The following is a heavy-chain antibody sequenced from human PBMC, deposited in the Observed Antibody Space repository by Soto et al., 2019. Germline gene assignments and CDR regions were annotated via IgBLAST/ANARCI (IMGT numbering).Heavy chain of an antibody. CDR2: IYSSGST. CDR3: ARGQRFSGWFAP. CDR1: GGAISGYY. V-gene: IGHV4-4*07. J-gene: IGHJ5*02. Sequence: PSETLSLTCTVTGGAISGYYWTWMRQSAGGGLELIGRIYSSGSTNYNPSLKSRVTNSLDTSMNHFSLMLSSVTAADTAVYYCARGQRFSGWFAPWGQGTLVTVSS. D-gene: IGHD3-3*01.